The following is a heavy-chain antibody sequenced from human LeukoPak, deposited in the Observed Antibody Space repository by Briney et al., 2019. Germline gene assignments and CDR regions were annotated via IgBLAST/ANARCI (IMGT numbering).Heavy chain of an antibody. V-gene: IGHV4-4*07. D-gene: IGHD6-13*01. CDR1: GASIGSFY. J-gene: IGHJ3*02. CDR2: LYNGGDT. Sequence: SETLSFTCTVSGASIGSFYWSWIRQPAGKGLEWIGRLYNGGDTNYSPSLRSRVTIPVDTSKNQFSLKLNSVTAADTAVYYCARGVEASGVGFYAFDIWGQGTVVTVSS. CDR3: ARGVEASGVGFYAFDI.